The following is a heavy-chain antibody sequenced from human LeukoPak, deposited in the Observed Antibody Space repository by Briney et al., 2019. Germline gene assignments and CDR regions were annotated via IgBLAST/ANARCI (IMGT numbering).Heavy chain of an antibody. CDR2: INHSGST. CDR3: AGGPIAVAGTVFDY. V-gene: IGHV4-34*01. Sequence: SETLSLTCAVYGGSFSGYYWSWLRQPPGKGLEWIGEINHSGSTNYNPSLKSRVTISVDTSKNQFSLKLSSVTAADTAVYYCAGGPIAVAGTVFDYWGQGTLVTVSS. J-gene: IGHJ4*02. D-gene: IGHD6-19*01. CDR1: GGSFSGYY.